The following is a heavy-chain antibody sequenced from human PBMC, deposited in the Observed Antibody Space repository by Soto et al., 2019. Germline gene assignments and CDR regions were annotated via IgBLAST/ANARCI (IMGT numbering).Heavy chain of an antibody. CDR2: INPSGGST. D-gene: IGHD6-13*01. J-gene: IGHJ4*02. V-gene: IGHV1-46*01. CDR1: GYTFTSYY. Sequence: QVQLVQSGAEVKKPGASVKVSCKASGYTFTSYYMHWVRQAPGQGLEWMGIINPSGGSTSYAQKFQGRVTMTRDTSTSTVYIELSSLRSEDTAVYYCARDGSAAGFDYWGQGTLVTVSS. CDR3: ARDGSAAGFDY.